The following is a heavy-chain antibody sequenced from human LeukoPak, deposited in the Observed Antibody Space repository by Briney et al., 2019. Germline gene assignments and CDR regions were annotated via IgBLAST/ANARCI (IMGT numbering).Heavy chain of an antibody. V-gene: IGHV1-18*01. J-gene: IGHJ4*02. CDR3: ARDISLLPADY. Sequence: ASVKVSCKASGYTFTSYGISWVRQPPGQGLEWMGWISAYNGNTNYAQKLQGRVTMTTDTSTSTAYMELRSLRTDDTAVYYCARDISLLPADYWGQGTLVTVSS. CDR1: GYTFTSYG. CDR2: ISAYNGNT. D-gene: IGHD1-26*01.